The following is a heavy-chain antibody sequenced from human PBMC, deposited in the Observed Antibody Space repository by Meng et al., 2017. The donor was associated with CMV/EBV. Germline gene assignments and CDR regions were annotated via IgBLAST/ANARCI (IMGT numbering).Heavy chain of an antibody. CDR3: ARDLGYSSGWYDGFDY. Sequence: GESLKISCAASGFTFSDYYMSWIRQAPGKGLEWVSYISSSGSTIYYADSVKGRFTISRDNSKNTLYLQMNSLRAEDTAVYYCARDLGYSSGWYDGFDYWGQGTLVTVSS. J-gene: IGHJ4*02. CDR2: ISSSGSTI. CDR1: GFTFSDYY. V-gene: IGHV3-11*04. D-gene: IGHD6-19*01.